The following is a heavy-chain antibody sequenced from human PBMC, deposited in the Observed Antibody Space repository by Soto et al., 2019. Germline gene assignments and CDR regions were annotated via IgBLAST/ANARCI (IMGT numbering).Heavy chain of an antibody. J-gene: IGHJ3*02. CDR2: AHYTGAT. CDR3: ARHSTYFDAFDI. D-gene: IGHD4-4*01. V-gene: IGHV4-59*01. Sequence: QVQLQESGPGLVEPSETMSLTCNVSGGSIGSYYWSWLRQSPGKGLEFCAYAHYTGATYYNPSLKGRLAISFDTPQSQFSLRLTSVTPADTAVYYCARHSTYFDAFDIWGQGTRVHVSS. CDR1: GGSIGSYY.